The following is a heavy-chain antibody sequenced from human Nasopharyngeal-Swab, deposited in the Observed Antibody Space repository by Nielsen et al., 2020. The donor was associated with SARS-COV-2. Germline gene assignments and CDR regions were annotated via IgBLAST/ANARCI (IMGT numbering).Heavy chain of an antibody. CDR1: GFTFSSYG. CDR2: ISYDGSNK. Sequence: GGSLRLSCAASGFTFSSYGMHWVRQAPGKGLEWVAVISYDGSNKYYADSVKGRFTISRDSSKNTLYLQMNSLRAEDTAVYYCARETVAGTRPDYWGQGTLVTVSS. D-gene: IGHD6-19*01. V-gene: IGHV3-30*03. CDR3: ARETVAGTRPDY. J-gene: IGHJ4*02.